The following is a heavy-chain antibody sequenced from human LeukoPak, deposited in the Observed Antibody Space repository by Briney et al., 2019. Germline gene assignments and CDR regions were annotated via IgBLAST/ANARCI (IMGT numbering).Heavy chain of an antibody. J-gene: IGHJ3*02. V-gene: IGHV4-34*12. D-gene: IGHD3-22*01. CDR1: GGSLSDYY. Sequence: SETLSLTCAVYGGSLSDYYWGWVRQPPGKALEWIGNIFYSGSTYYSPSLKSRVTISLDTSRNQFSLKLNSVTAADTAVYYCAKSNGYGLIDIWGQGTMVTVSS. CDR2: IFYSGST. CDR3: AKSNGYGLIDI.